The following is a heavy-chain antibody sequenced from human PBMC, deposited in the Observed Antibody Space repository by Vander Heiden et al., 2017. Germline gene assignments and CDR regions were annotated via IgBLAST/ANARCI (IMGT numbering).Heavy chain of an antibody. J-gene: IGHJ4*02. Sequence: QVQLVQSGAEVKKPGASVKVSCQASGYTFTSYAMHWVRQAPGQRLEWMGWINAGNGNTKYSQKFQGRVTITRDTSASTAYMELSSLRSEDTAVYYCARGGYSSSWYFYDYWGQGTLVTVSS. CDR3: ARGGYSSSWYFYDY. V-gene: IGHV1-3*01. CDR1: GYTFTSYA. D-gene: IGHD6-13*01. CDR2: INAGNGNT.